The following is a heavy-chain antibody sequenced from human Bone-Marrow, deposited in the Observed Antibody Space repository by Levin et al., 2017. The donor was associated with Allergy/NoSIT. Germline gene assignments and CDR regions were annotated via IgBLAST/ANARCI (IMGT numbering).Heavy chain of an antibody. CDR2: IYYSGST. D-gene: IGHD6-6*01. CDR3: ASGTYSSSSWDPYYYYGMDV. CDR1: GGSISSYY. Sequence: NPSETLSLTCTVSGGSISSYYWSWIRQPPGKGLEWIGYIYYSGSTNYNPSLKSRVTISVDTSKNQFSLKLSSVTAADTAVYYCASGTYSSSSWDPYYYYGMDVWGQGTTVTVSS. V-gene: IGHV4-59*01. J-gene: IGHJ6*02.